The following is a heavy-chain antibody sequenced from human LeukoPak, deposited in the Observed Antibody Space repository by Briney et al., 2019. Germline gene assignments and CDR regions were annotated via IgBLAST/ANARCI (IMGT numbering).Heavy chain of an antibody. CDR1: GGSISSSSYY. Sequence: SETLSLTCTVSGGSISSSSYYWGWIRQPPGKGLEWMGSIYYSGSTYYNPSLKSRVTISVDTSKNQFSLKLSSVTAADTAVYYCARGITMVRGVLFFDPWGQGTLVTVSS. CDR2: IYYSGST. D-gene: IGHD3-10*01. V-gene: IGHV4-39*07. CDR3: ARGITMVRGVLFFDP. J-gene: IGHJ5*02.